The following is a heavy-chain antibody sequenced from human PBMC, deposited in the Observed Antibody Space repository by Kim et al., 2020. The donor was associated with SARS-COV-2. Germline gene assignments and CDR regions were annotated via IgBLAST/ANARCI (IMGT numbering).Heavy chain of an antibody. V-gene: IGHV4-59*13. D-gene: IGHD3-10*01. CDR1: GGSIIPSY. CDR3: ARLTLKFGKDWYFDL. CDR2: IFYNGNT. Sequence: SETLSLTCTVSGGSIIPSYWSWIRQTPGKGMEWIAYIFYNGNTKYNPSLKSRVTISLDASRNQFSLEVDSVTAADTAVYYCARLTLKFGKDWYFDLWGRGTLVTVSS. J-gene: IGHJ2*01.